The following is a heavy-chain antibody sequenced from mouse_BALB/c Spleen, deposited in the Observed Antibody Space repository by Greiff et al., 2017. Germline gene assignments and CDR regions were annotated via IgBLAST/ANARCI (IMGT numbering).Heavy chain of an antibody. D-gene: IGHD1-2*01. CDR1: SYTFTSYT. V-gene: IGHV1-4*01. J-gene: IGHJ2*01. CDR3: AKSLLRLRSFDY. Sequence: VQLQQSGAELARPGASVKMSCKASSYTFTSYTMHWVKQRPGQGLEWIGYINPSSGYTNYNQKFKDKATLTADKSSSTAYMQLSSLTSEDSAVYYCAKSLLRLRSFDYWGQGTTLTVSS. CDR2: INPSSGYT.